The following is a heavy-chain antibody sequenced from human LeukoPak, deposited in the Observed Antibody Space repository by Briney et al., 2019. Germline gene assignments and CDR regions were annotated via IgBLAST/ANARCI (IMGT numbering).Heavy chain of an antibody. CDR1: GFTFSNYA. V-gene: IGHV3-23*01. J-gene: IGHJ4*02. CDR3: ATSDYLGY. Sequence: PGGSLRLSCVASGFTFSNYAMNWVRQAAGKGLEWVSIIGGSGGITFYADSVKGRFTISRDNSKNTPYLQMNSLRAEDTAIYYCATSDYLGYGGQGTLVTVSS. CDR2: IGGSGGIT.